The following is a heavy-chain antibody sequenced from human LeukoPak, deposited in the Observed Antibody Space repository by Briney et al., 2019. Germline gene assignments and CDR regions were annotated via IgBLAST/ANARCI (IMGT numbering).Heavy chain of an antibody. Sequence: PGGSLRLSCVASGFTFSSYAMSWVRQAPGKGLEWVSAISGSGGSTYYADSVKGRFTISRDNSKNTLYLQMNSLRAEDTAVYYCAKDPPRWNDILTGYFTPDAFDIWGQGTMVTVSS. CDR2: ISGSGGST. J-gene: IGHJ3*02. D-gene: IGHD3-9*01. CDR1: GFTFSSYA. CDR3: AKDPPRWNDILTGYFTPDAFDI. V-gene: IGHV3-23*01.